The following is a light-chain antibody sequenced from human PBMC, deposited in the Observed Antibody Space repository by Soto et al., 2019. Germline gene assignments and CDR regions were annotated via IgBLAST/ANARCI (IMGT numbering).Light chain of an antibody. CDR3: GAWDESLNGYV. V-gene: IGLV1-40*01. J-gene: IGLJ1*01. Sequence: QSALTQPPSVSGAPGQRVTISCTGSSSNIGAGYDVHWYQQLPGAAPKLLIYANKNRPAGVPDRFSASKSGTSASLAITGLQAEDEADYYCGAWDESLNGYVFGTGTKVTV. CDR1: SSNIGAGYD. CDR2: ANK.